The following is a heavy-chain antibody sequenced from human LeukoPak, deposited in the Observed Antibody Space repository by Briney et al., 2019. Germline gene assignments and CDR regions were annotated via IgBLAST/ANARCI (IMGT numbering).Heavy chain of an antibody. D-gene: IGHD3-3*01. J-gene: IGHJ5*02. V-gene: IGHV4-30-2*03. CDR3: ARHGARPSHYDFWSGYHPNWFDP. CDR2: IYYSGST. Sequence: SETLSLTCAVSGGSISSGGYSWSWIRQPPGKGLEWIGYIYYSGSTYYNPSLKSRVTISVDTSKNQFSLKLSSVTAADTAVYYCARHGARPSHYDFWSGYHPNWFDPWGQGTLVTVSS. CDR1: GGSISSGGYS.